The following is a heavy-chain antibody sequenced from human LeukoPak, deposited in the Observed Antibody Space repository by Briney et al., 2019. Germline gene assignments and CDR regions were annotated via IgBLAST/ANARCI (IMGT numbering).Heavy chain of an antibody. CDR3: ARDQVGDGFDY. D-gene: IGHD3-16*01. CDR1: GFTFSSYS. V-gene: IGHV3-21*01. Sequence: GGSLRLSCAASGFTFSSYSMNWVRQAPGKGLEWVSSISSSSSYIYYADSVKGRFTISRDNAKNSLYLQMNSLRAEDTSVYYCARDQVGDGFDYWGQGTLVTVSS. J-gene: IGHJ4*02. CDR2: ISSSSSYI.